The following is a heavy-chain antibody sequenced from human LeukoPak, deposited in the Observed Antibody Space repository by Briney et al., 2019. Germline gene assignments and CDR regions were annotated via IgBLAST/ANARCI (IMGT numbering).Heavy chain of an antibody. V-gene: IGHV3-48*03. CDR3: ARDRGYSSGWFD. D-gene: IGHD6-19*01. J-gene: IGHJ4*02. CDR1: GFTFSSYE. Sequence: GGSLRLSCAASGFTFSSYEMIWVRQAPGKGLECVSYISGSGRTIYYADSVKGRFTISRDNAKNSLYLQMNSLRAEDTAVYYCARDRGYSSGWFDWGQGTLVTVSS. CDR2: ISGSGRTI.